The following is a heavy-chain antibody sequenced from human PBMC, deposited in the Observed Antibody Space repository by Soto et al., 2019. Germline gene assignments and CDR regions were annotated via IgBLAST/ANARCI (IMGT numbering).Heavy chain of an antibody. CDR1: GGTFSSYT. J-gene: IGHJ6*02. Sequence: QVQLVQSGAEVKKPGSSVKVSCKASGGTFSSYTISRVRQAPGQGLEWMGRIIPILGIANYAQKFQGRVTITADKSTSTAYMELSSLRSEDTAVYYCARDRRRHYAILTGHYGMDVWGQGTTVTVSS. V-gene: IGHV1-69*08. D-gene: IGHD3-9*01. CDR3: ARDRRRHYAILTGHYGMDV. CDR2: IIPILGIA.